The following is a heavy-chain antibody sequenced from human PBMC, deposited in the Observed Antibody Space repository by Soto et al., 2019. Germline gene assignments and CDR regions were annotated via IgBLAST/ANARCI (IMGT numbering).Heavy chain of an antibody. CDR3: ARSVTDTARYFDL. D-gene: IGHD5-18*01. V-gene: IGHV4-31*03. J-gene: IGHJ2*01. Sequence: QVQLQESGPGLVKPSQTLSLTCTVSGGSISSGGYYWSWIRQHPGKGLEWIGYIYYSGSTYYNPSLKSRVTISVDTSKNQFSLKLSAVTAADTAVYYCARSVTDTARYFDLWGRGTLVTVSS. CDR1: GGSISSGGYY. CDR2: IYYSGST.